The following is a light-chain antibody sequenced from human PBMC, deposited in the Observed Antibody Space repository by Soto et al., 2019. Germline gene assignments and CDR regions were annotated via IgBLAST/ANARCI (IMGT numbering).Light chain of an antibody. V-gene: IGLV2-8*01. CDR3: SSYAGXNKPVV. J-gene: IGLJ2*01. CDR2: EVS. CDR1: XXXXGGYNY. Sequence: QSALTQPPSASGSPGQSVXXXXXXXXXXXGGYNYVSWYQQHPGKAPKLMIYEVSKRPSGVPDRFSGSKSGNTASLTVSGLQAEDEADYYCSSYAGXNKPVVFGGGTQLTVL.